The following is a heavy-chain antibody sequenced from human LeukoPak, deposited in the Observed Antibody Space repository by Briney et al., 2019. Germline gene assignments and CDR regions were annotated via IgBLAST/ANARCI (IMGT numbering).Heavy chain of an antibody. CDR2: IYYSGST. CDR3: ARPSTKYSSSSGYFQH. J-gene: IGHJ1*01. D-gene: IGHD6-6*01. V-gene: IGHV4-39*01. Sequence: PSETLSLTCTVSGGSISSYNWGWIRQPPGRGLEWIGSIYYSGSTYYNPSLKSRVTISVDTSKNQFSLKLSSATAADTAVYYCARPSTKYSSSSGYFQHWGQGTLVTVSS. CDR1: GGSISSYN.